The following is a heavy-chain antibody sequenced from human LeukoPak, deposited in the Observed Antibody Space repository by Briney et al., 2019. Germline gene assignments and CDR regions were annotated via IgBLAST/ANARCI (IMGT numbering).Heavy chain of an antibody. J-gene: IGHJ6*03. CDR1: GGSISSYY. CDR2: IYYSGST. CDR3: ARDRGYDFWSGYSLYYMDV. D-gene: IGHD3-3*01. Sequence: SETLSLTCTVSGGSISSYYWSWIRQPPGKGLEWIGYIYYSGSTNYNPSLKSRVTISVDTSKNQFSLKLSSVTAADTAVYYCARDRGYDFWSGYSLYYMDVWGKGTTVAVSS. V-gene: IGHV4-59*01.